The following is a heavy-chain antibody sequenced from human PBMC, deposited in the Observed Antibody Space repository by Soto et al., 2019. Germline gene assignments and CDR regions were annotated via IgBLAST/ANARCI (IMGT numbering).Heavy chain of an antibody. CDR1: GFTFSSYA. Sequence: GGSLRLSCAASGFTFSSYAMSWVRQAPGKGLEWVSAISGSGGSTYYADSVKGRFTISRDNSKNTLHLQMNSLRAEDTAVYYCAKDREAYCGCDCYSAFFDYWGQGTLVTVSS. V-gene: IGHV3-23*01. CDR2: ISGSGGST. D-gene: IGHD2-21*01. CDR3: AKDREAYCGCDCYSAFFDY. J-gene: IGHJ4*02.